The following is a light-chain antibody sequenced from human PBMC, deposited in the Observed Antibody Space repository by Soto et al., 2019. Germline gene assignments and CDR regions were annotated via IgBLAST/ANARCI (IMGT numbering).Light chain of an antibody. CDR3: QQYNSYPLT. CDR2: KAS. J-gene: IGKJ1*01. V-gene: IGKV1-5*03. Sequence: DIEMTQSPFTLAASLGDRVTITCRASQSISSWLAWYQQKPGKAPKLLIYKASTLESGVPSNFRGSGSGTEFTLTISSLQPEDFETYYCQQYNSYPLTFGQGTKVDIK. CDR1: QSISSW.